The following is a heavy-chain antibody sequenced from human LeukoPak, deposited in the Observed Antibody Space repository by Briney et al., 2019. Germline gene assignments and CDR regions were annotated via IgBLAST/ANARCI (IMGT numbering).Heavy chain of an antibody. CDR1: GFTFSSYG. Sequence: PGGSLRLSCAASGFTFSSYGMHWVRQAPGKGLEWVAVISYDGSNKYYADSVKGRFTISRDNSKNTPYLQMNSLRAEDTAVYYCARIGYYGMDVWGQGTTVTVSS. V-gene: IGHV3-30*03. CDR2: ISYDGSNK. D-gene: IGHD3-22*01. CDR3: ARIGYYGMDV. J-gene: IGHJ6*02.